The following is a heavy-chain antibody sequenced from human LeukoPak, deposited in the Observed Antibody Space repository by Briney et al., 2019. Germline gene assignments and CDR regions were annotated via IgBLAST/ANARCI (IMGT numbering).Heavy chain of an antibody. D-gene: IGHD3-22*01. CDR3: ARDNYYDSSGYGEYYFDY. J-gene: IGHJ4*02. Sequence: MTSQTLSLTCTVSGGPISGGDYDWSWIRQPPGKGLEWIGYIYYSGSTYYNPSLKSRVTISVDTSKNQFSLKLSSVTAADTAVYYCARDNYYDSSGYGEYYFDYWGQGTLVTVSS. CDR2: IYYSGST. V-gene: IGHV4-30-4*01. CDR1: GGPISGGDYD.